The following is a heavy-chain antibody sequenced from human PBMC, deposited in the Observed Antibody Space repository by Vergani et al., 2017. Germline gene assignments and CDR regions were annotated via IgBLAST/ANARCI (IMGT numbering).Heavy chain of an antibody. CDR1: GFTFDDYT. J-gene: IGHJ3*02. CDR2: ISWDGGST. D-gene: IGHD3-3*01. V-gene: IGHV3-43*01. Sequence: EVQLVESGGVVVPPGGSLRLPCAASGFTFDDYTMHWVRQGPGKGLEWVSLISWDGGSTYYADSVKGRFTISRDNSKISLYLKMNSLRTEDTALYYCAKDSLVPRSTIFGVASDAFDIWGQGTMVTVSS. CDR3: AKDSLVPRSTIFGVASDAFDI.